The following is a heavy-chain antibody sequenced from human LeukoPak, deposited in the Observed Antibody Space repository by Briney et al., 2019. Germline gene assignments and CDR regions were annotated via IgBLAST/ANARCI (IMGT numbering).Heavy chain of an antibody. Sequence: SVKVSCKASGGTFSSYAISWVRQAPGQGLEWMGGIIPIFGTANYAQKFQSRVTITADESTSTAYMELSSLRSEDTAVYYCARGGPLRFLEWLSFWAQGTLVTVSS. D-gene: IGHD3-3*01. V-gene: IGHV1-69*13. CDR3: ARGGPLRFLEWLSF. CDR1: GGTFSSYA. CDR2: IIPIFGTA. J-gene: IGHJ4*02.